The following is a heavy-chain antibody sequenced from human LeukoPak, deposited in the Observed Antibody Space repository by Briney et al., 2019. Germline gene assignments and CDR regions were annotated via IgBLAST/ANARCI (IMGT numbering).Heavy chain of an antibody. CDR3: AKGLYTGGFGELFDY. V-gene: IGHV3-23*01. CDR1: GFTFSSYG. J-gene: IGHJ4*02. CDR2: ISGSGGST. D-gene: IGHD3-10*01. Sequence: GGSLRLSCAASGFTFSSYGMSWVRQAPGKGLEWVSAISGSGGSTYYADSVKGRFTISRDNSKNTLYLQMNSLRAEDTAVYYCAKGLYTGGFGELFDYWGQGTLVTVSS.